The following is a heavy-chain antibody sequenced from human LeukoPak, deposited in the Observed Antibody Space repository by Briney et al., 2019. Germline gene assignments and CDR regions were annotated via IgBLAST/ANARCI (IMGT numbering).Heavy chain of an antibody. Sequence: GGSLRLSCAASGFTFSNYGMHWVRQAPGKGLEWVAFIPYDGSNTYYADSVKGRFTISRDNSKNTLYLQMNSLRTEDTSVYYCARVRVAAAGAIDYWGQGTLVTVSS. CDR3: ARVRVAAAGAIDY. D-gene: IGHD6-13*01. J-gene: IGHJ4*02. CDR2: IPYDGSNT. V-gene: IGHV3-30*02. CDR1: GFTFSNYG.